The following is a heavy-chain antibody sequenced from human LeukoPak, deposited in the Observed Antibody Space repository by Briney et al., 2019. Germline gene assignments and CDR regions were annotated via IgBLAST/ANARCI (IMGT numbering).Heavy chain of an antibody. CDR3: ARRKPGYYYGMDV. CDR2: IYYSGST. J-gene: IGHJ6*02. CDR1: GGSISSSSYY. V-gene: IGHV4-39*01. Sequence: SETLSLTCTVSGGSISSSSYYWGWIRQPPGKGLEWIGSIYYSGSTYYNPSLKSRVTISVDTSKNQFSLKLSSVTAADTAVYYYARRKPGYYYGMDVWGQGTTVTVSS.